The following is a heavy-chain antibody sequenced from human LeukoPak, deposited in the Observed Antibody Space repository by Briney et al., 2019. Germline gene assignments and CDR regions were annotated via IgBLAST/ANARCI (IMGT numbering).Heavy chain of an antibody. V-gene: IGHV4-59*01. D-gene: IGHD4-17*01. Sequence: PSETLSLTCTVSGGSISSYYWSWIRQPPGKGLEWIGYIYYSGSTNYNPSLKSRVTISVDTSKNQFSLKLSSVTAADTAVYYCARDPTDYGDYDFDYWGQGTLVTVSS. CDR3: ARDPTDYGDYDFDY. CDR1: GGSISSYY. CDR2: IYYSGST. J-gene: IGHJ4*02.